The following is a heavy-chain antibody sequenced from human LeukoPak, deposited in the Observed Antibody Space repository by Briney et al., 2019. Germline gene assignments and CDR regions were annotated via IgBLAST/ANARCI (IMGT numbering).Heavy chain of an antibody. CDR3: AKSGYNNYYYYYYGMDV. CDR1: GGSISSYY. D-gene: IGHD3-3*01. CDR2: IYTSGST. J-gene: IGHJ6*02. Sequence: SETLSLTCTVSGGSISSYYWSWIRQPAGKGLEWIGRIYTSGSTKYNPSLKSRVTMSVDTSKNQFSLKLSSVTAADTAVYYCAKSGYNNYYYYYYGMDVWGQGTTVTVSS. V-gene: IGHV4-4*07.